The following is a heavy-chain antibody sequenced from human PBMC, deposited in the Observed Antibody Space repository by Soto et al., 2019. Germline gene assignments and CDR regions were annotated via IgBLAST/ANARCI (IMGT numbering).Heavy chain of an antibody. CDR2: INHSGST. CDR1: GGSFSGYY. V-gene: IGHV4-34*01. D-gene: IGHD6-13*01. J-gene: IGHJ5*02. Sequence: SETLSLTCAVYGGSFSGYYWSWIRQPPGKGLEWIGEINHSGSTNYNPSPKSRVTISVDTSKNQFSLKLSSVTAADTAVYYCAAYSSSPREYNWFDPWGQGTLVTVSS. CDR3: AAYSSSPREYNWFDP.